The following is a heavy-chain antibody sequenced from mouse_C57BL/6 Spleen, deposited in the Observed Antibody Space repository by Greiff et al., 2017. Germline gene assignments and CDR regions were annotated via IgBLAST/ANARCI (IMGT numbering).Heavy chain of an antibody. Sequence: EVQLQQSGAELVRPGASVKLSCTASGFNIKDYYMHWVKQRPEQGLEWIGRIDPEDGDTEYAPKFQGKATMTADTSSNTAYLQLSGLTSEDTAVYYCTSLYYYGSSDDWYFDVWGTGTTVTVSA. CDR1: GFNIKDYY. D-gene: IGHD1-1*01. CDR2: IDPEDGDT. V-gene: IGHV14-1*01. CDR3: TSLYYYGSSDDWYFDV. J-gene: IGHJ1*03.